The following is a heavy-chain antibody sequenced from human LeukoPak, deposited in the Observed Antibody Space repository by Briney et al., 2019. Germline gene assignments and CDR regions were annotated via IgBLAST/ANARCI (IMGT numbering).Heavy chain of an antibody. CDR2: IYTSGST. Sequence: PSETLSLTCAVYGGSFSGYYWSWIRQPAGKGLEWIGRIYTSGSTNYNPSLKSRVTMSVDTSKNQFSLKLSSVTAADTAVYYCARTGYSSGWGACDYWGQGTLVTVSS. J-gene: IGHJ4*02. CDR3: ARTGYSSGWGACDY. CDR1: GGSFSGYY. V-gene: IGHV4-59*10. D-gene: IGHD6-19*01.